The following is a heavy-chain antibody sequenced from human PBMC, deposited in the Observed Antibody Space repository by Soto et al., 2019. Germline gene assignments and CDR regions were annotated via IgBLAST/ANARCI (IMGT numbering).Heavy chain of an antibody. V-gene: IGHV1-18*01. J-gene: IGHJ4*02. CDR1: GYTFTSYG. Sequence: ASVKVSCKASGYTFTSYGISWVRQAPGQGLEWMGWISAYNGNTNYAQKLQGRVTMTTDTSTSTAYMELRSLRSDDTAVYYCARVRGVYDYIWGSYSLGWGQGTLVTVSS. CDR3: ARVRGVYDYIWGSYSLG. D-gene: IGHD3-16*01. CDR2: ISAYNGNT.